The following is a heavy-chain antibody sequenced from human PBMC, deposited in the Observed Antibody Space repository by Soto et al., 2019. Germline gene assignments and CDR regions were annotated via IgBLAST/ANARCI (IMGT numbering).Heavy chain of an antibody. V-gene: IGHV3-7*01. CDR2: IKQDGSEK. D-gene: IGHD3-3*01. J-gene: IGHJ6*02. Sequence: GGSLRLSCAASGFTFSSYWMSWVRQAPGKGLEWVANIKQDGSEKYYVDSVKGRFTISRDNAKNSLYLQMNSLRAEDTAVYYCARDRLDFWSGYYIYYYYGMDAWGQGTTVTVSS. CDR1: GFTFSSYW. CDR3: ARDRLDFWSGYYIYYYYGMDA.